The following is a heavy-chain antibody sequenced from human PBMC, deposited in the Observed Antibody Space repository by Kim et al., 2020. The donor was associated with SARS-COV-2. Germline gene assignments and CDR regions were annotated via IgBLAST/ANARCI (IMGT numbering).Heavy chain of an antibody. V-gene: IGHV4-39*01. J-gene: IGHJ4*02. D-gene: IGHD6-13*01. CDR3: ARLVAAAASAVDY. Sequence: YNPPLKSRVTISVDTSKNQCSLKLSSVTAADTAVYYCARLVAAAASAVDYWGQGTLVTVSS.